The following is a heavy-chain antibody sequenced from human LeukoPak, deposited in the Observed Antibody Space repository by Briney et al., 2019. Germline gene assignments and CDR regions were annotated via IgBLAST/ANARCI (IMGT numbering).Heavy chain of an antibody. Sequence: PSETLSLTCTVSGYSISSGYYWDWIRQPPGKGLEWIGSIYHSGSTYYNPSLKSRVTISVDTSKNQFSLKLSSVTAADTAVYYCASSVVVTAIFDYWGQGTLVTVSS. V-gene: IGHV4-38-2*02. CDR3: ASSVVVTAIFDY. J-gene: IGHJ4*02. CDR2: IYHSGST. D-gene: IGHD2-21*02. CDR1: GYSISSGYY.